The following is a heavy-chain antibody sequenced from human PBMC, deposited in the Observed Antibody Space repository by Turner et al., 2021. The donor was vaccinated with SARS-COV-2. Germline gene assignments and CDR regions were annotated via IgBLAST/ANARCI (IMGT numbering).Heavy chain of an antibody. Sequence: EVQLVESGGGLGQPGRSLRISCAASGFTFDDYAMHWVRQAPGKGLEWVSGISWNSGSIGYADSVKGRFTISRDNAKNSLYLQMNSLRAEDTALYYCAKDIGSGYGDYFDYWGQGTLVTVSS. CDR3: AKDIGSGYGDYFDY. CDR2: ISWNSGSI. D-gene: IGHD4-17*01. J-gene: IGHJ4*02. CDR1: GFTFDDYA. V-gene: IGHV3-9*01.